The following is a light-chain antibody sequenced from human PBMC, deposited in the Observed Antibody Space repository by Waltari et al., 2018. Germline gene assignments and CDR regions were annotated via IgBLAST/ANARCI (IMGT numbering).Light chain of an antibody. J-gene: IGLJ1*01. Sequence: QAALPPSPSMSGSPGQSVTISCTGTSSYLGAFTRVSWYQQHPGKAPKLMIYEVSQRPSGVSDRFSGSKSGNTASLTISGLQAEDEADYYCSSYAGSNTFIFGAGTRLTVL. V-gene: IGLV2-8*01. CDR3: SSYAGSNTFI. CDR2: EVS. CDR1: SSYLGAFTR.